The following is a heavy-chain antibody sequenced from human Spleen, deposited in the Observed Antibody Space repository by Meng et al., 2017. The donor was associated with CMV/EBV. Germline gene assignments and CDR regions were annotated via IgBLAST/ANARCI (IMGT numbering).Heavy chain of an antibody. V-gene: IGHV3-23*01. CDR2: VGASGGST. CDR3: AKLPEY. J-gene: IGHJ4*02. CDR1: GFTYREYA. Sequence: GYLTVCCAVSGFTYREYAMTWVGQAPGKGMGWEEDVGASGGSTYYADSIKGRFTISRDNSKNTFYLQMNNLRIEDTAVYYGAKLPEYGGQGTLVTVSS.